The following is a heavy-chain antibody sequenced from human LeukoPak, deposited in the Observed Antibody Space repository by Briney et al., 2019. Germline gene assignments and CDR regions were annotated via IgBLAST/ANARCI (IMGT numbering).Heavy chain of an antibody. V-gene: IGHV5-51*01. J-gene: IGHJ4*02. CDR3: ARRTPGAVAGDYFDY. CDR1: GYSFTSYW. CDR2: IYPGDSDT. D-gene: IGHD6-19*01. Sequence: GESLKISCKGSGYSFTSYWIGWVRQMPGKGLEWMGIIYPGDSDTRYSPSFQGQVTITADKSISTAYLQWSSLKASDTAMYYCARRTPGAVAGDYFDYWGQGTLVTVSS.